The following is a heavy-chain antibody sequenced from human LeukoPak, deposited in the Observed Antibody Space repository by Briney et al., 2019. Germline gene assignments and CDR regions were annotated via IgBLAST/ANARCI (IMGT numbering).Heavy chain of an antibody. CDR3: ARHSPGSYYTPFDN. V-gene: IGHV4-39*01. J-gene: IGHJ4*02. CDR2: TSYGGNT. D-gene: IGHD3-10*01. CDR1: GGSISSSLYY. Sequence: KTSETLSLTCAVSGGSISSSLYYWGWIRQPPGKGLEWIGSTSYGGNTHYNPSLKSRVTISLDTSRNQFSLKLTSVTAADTAVYYCARHSPGSYYTPFDNWGQGTLGTVSS.